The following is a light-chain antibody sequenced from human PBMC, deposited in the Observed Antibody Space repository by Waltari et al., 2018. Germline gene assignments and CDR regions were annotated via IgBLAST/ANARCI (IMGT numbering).Light chain of an antibody. CDR2: WAS. J-gene: IGKJ4*01. Sequence: DIVMTQSPDSLAVYVGERATINCKSSQSVLYSSNNKNYLAWYQQKPGQPPKLLIYWASTRESGVPDRFSGSGSGTDFTLTISSLQAEDVAVYYCQQYYSTPLTFGGGTKVEIK. CDR3: QQYYSTPLT. CDR1: QSVLYSSNNKNY. V-gene: IGKV4-1*01.